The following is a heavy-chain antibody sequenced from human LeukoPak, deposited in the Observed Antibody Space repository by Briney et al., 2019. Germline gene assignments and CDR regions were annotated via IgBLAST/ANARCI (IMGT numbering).Heavy chain of an antibody. D-gene: IGHD1-7*01. CDR2: IYTSGST. CDR1: GGSISSYY. J-gene: IGHJ5*02. CDR3: ARSNYAQWFDP. Sequence: SETLTLTCTVSGGSISSYYWRWIRQPAGKGLEWIGRIYTSGSTNYNPSLKSRVTMSVDTSKNQFSLKLCSVTAADMAVYYCARSNYAQWFDPWGQGTLVTVSS. V-gene: IGHV4-4*07.